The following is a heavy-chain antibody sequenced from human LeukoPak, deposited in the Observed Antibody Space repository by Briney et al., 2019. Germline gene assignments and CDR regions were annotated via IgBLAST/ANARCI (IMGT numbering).Heavy chain of an antibody. V-gene: IGHV4-59*01. Sequence: PSETLSLTCTVSGGSISSYYWSWIRQPPGKGLKWIGYIYYSGSTNYNPSLKSRVTISVDTSKNQFSLKLSSVTAADTAVYYCASLGLRELLSWFDPWGQGTLVTVSS. CDR2: IYYSGST. D-gene: IGHD1-26*01. J-gene: IGHJ5*02. CDR3: ASLGLRELLSWFDP. CDR1: GGSISSYY.